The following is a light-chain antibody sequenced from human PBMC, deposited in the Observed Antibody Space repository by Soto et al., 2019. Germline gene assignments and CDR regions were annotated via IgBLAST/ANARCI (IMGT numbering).Light chain of an antibody. CDR3: AAWDDSLHGVYV. J-gene: IGLJ1*01. Sequence: QSVLTQPPSASGTPGQRVTISCSGSRCNIGSNNIYWYQHLPGTAPTLLIYSNDKRPCGVPDRFSGSNSGSTASPALSGLRSEDEAYYHCAAWDDSLHGVYVFGPGTKVTVL. CDR1: RCNIGSNN. V-gene: IGLV1-44*01. CDR2: SND.